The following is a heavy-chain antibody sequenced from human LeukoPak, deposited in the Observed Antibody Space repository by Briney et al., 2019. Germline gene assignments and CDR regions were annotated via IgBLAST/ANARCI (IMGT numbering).Heavy chain of an antibody. Sequence: ASVKVSCKASGYTFTSYYMHWVRQAPGQGLEWMGIINPSGGSTSYAQKFQGRVTMTTDTSTSTAYMELRSLRSDDTAVYYCARGSVPYDWNDNYWGQGTLVTVSS. CDR1: GYTFTSYY. CDR2: INPSGGST. J-gene: IGHJ4*02. CDR3: ARGSVPYDWNDNY. D-gene: IGHD1-1*01. V-gene: IGHV1-46*01.